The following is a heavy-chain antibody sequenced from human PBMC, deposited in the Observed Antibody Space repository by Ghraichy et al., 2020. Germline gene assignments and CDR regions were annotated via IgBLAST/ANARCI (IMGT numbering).Heavy chain of an antibody. J-gene: IGHJ6*02. CDR3: ARHARGYYYGSGSEKYYYYGMDV. Sequence: SETLSLTCTVSGGSISSYYWSWIRQPPGKGLEWIGYIYYSGSTNYNPSLKSRVTISVDTSKNQFSLKLSSVTAADTAVYYCARHARGYYYGSGSEKYYYYGMDVWGQGTTVTVSS. V-gene: IGHV4-59*08. D-gene: IGHD3-10*01. CDR1: GGSISSYY. CDR2: IYYSGST.